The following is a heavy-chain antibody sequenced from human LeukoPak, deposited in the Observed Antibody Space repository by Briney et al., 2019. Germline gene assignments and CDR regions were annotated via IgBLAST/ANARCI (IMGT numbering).Heavy chain of an antibody. J-gene: IGHJ6*04. D-gene: IGHD3-10*02. CDR2: INSDGSST. CDR1: GFTFSSYW. Sequence: GGSLRLSCAASGFTFSSYWMHWVRQAPGKGLVWVSRINSDGSSTSYADSVKGRFTISRDNAKNSLYLQMNSLKAEDTAVYYCAELGITMIGGVWGKGTTVTISS. V-gene: IGHV3-74*01. CDR3: AELGITMIGGV.